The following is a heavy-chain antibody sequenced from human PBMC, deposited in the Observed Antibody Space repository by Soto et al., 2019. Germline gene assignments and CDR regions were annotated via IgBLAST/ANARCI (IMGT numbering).Heavy chain of an antibody. V-gene: IGHV4-59*08. CDR2: IYYSGST. CDR3: ARHYNYGSGSYFYYYGMDV. CDR1: GGSISSYY. Sequence: SETLSLTCTVSGGSISSYYWSWIRQPPGKGLEWIGYIYYSGSTNYNPSLKSRVTISVDTSKNQFSLKLSSVTAADTAVYYCARHYNYGSGSYFYYYGMDVWGQGTTVTVSS. J-gene: IGHJ6*02. D-gene: IGHD3-10*01.